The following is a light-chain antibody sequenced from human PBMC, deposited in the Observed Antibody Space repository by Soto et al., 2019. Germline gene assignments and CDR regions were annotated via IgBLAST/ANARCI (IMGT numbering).Light chain of an antibody. CDR2: DVS. CDR1: STDVGGYNY. CDR3: TSYTTSSTLV. V-gene: IGLV2-14*01. Sequence: QSALTKPASVSGSPGQSITISCTGTSTDVGGYNYVSWYQQYPGKAPKLMIYDVSNRSSGVFNRFSGSKSGNTASLTISGLQAEDEADYYCTSYTTSSTLVFGTGTKLPVL. J-gene: IGLJ1*01.